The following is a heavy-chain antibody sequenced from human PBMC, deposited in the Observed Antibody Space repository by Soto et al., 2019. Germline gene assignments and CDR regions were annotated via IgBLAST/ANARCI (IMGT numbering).Heavy chain of an antibody. Sequence: GESLKISCKGSGYSFTSYWIGWVRQMPGKGLEWMGIIYPGDSDTRYSPSFQGQVTISADKSISTAYLQWSSLEASDTAMYYCARPFNNWGYGMEVWGQGTTVTVSS. CDR3: ARPFNNWGYGMEV. CDR2: IYPGDSDT. D-gene: IGHD7-27*01. CDR1: GYSFTSYW. J-gene: IGHJ6*02. V-gene: IGHV5-51*01.